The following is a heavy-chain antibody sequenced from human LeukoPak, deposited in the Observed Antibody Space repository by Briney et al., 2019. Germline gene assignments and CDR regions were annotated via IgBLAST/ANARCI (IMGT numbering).Heavy chain of an antibody. V-gene: IGHV3-30*07. J-gene: IGHJ4*02. D-gene: IGHD1-14*01. Sequence: GGSLRLSCAASGFTFSSYAMHWVRQAPGKGLEWVAVISYDGSNKYYADSVKGRFTISRDNSKNTLYLQMNSLRAEDTAVYYCARNQRRLDYWGQGTLVTVSS. CDR3: ARNQRRLDY. CDR2: ISYDGSNK. CDR1: GFTFSSYA.